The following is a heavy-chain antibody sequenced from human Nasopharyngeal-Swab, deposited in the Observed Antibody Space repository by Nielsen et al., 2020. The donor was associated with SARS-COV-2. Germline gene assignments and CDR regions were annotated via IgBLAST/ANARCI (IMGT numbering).Heavy chain of an antibody. CDR2: IKQDGSEQ. CDR3: VKHQGSSSDQ. CDR1: GFPLSHYY. Sequence: GGSLRLSCAASGFPLSHYYMTWVRQPPGQGLEWVSNIKQDGSEQFYADSVKGRFTISRDNAKNSLYLQMNSLRVEDTAVYYCVKHQGSSSDQWGQGTLVTVSS. J-gene: IGHJ4*02. V-gene: IGHV3-7*02.